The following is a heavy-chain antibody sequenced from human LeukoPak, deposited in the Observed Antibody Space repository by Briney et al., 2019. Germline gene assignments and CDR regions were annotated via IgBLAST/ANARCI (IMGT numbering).Heavy chain of an antibody. Sequence: PSETLSLTCTVSGGSISSGGYYWSWIRQHPGKGLEWIGYIYYSGSTYYNPSLKSRVTISVDTSKNQFSLKLSSVTAADTAVYYWARGSGSYGDAFDIWGKGKRVTVSS. CDR3: ARGSGSYGDAFDI. D-gene: IGHD3-10*01. J-gene: IGHJ3*02. CDR1: GGSISSGGYY. CDR2: IYYSGST. V-gene: IGHV4-31*03.